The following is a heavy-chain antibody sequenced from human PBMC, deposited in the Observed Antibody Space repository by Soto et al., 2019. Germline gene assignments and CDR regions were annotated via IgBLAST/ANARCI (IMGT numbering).Heavy chain of an antibody. CDR3: ARFLTIFGVVDENYYGMDV. CDR1: GGSISSGDYY. V-gene: IGHV4-30-4*01. Sequence: PSETLSLTCTVSGGSISSGDYYWSWIRQPPGKGLEWIGYIYYSGSTYYNPSLMSRVTISVDTSKNQFSLKLSSVTAADTAVYYCARFLTIFGVVDENYYGMDVWGQGTTVTVSS. J-gene: IGHJ6*02. CDR2: IYYSGST. D-gene: IGHD3-3*01.